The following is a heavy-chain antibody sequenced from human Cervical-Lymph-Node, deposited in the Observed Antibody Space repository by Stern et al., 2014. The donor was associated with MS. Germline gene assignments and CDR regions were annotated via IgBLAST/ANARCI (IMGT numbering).Heavy chain of an antibody. Sequence: VQLVEFGGGLVQPGRSLRLSCAASGFSLSSLGMHWVRQAPGRGLEWVAVVSFVGSNKMYGDSVKGRFSISSDNSNNTMYLQMNSLRPEDTAVYYCMGVGVGVDVWGQGTTVIVS. CDR3: MGVGVGVDV. J-gene: IGHJ6*02. CDR2: VSFVGSNK. V-gene: IGHV3-30*03. CDR1: GFSLSSLG.